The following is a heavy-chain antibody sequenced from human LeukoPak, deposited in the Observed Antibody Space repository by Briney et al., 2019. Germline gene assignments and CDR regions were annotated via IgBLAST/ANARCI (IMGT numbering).Heavy chain of an antibody. D-gene: IGHD5-18*01. V-gene: IGHV3-30*04. CDR3: ARGNSQPRGYSYGPRGYYFDY. CDR2: ISYDGSNK. J-gene: IGHJ4*02. CDR1: GFTFSSYA. Sequence: PGGSLRLSCAASGFTFSSYAMHWVRQAPGKGLEWVAVISYDGSNKYYADSVKGRFTISRDNSKNTLYLQMNSLRAEDTAVYYCARGNSQPRGYSYGPRGYYFDYWGQGTLVTVSS.